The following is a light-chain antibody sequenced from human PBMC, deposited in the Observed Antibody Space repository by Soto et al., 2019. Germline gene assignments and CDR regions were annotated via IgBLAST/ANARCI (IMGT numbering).Light chain of an antibody. J-gene: IGKJ4*01. Sequence: EIVLTQSPGTLSFSPGERATLSCRASQSVSSSYLAWYQQKPGQAPRRLIYGASSRATGIPDRFSGSGSGTDFTLTISRLEPEGFAVYYCQQYGSSPLTFGGGTKVDIK. V-gene: IGKV3-20*01. CDR3: QQYGSSPLT. CDR2: GAS. CDR1: QSVSSSY.